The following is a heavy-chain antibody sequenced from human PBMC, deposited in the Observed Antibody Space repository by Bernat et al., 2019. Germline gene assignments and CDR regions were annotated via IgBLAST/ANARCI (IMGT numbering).Heavy chain of an antibody. CDR2: ISYDGSNQ. CDR3: AKDTGVVAATPYYYGMDV. J-gene: IGHJ6*02. D-gene: IGHD2-15*01. CDR1: GFTFSSYG. V-gene: IGHV3-30*18. Sequence: QVQLVESGGGVVQPGRSLRLSCAASGFTFSSYGMHWVRQAPGKGLEWVAVISYDGSNQYYADSVKGRFTISRDNSKNTLYLQMNSLRAEDTAVYYCAKDTGVVAATPYYYGMDVWGQGTTVTVSS.